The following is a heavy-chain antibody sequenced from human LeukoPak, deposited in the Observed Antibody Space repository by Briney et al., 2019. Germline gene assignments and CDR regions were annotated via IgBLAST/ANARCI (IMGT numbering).Heavy chain of an antibody. CDR2: IRYDGSNK. CDR3: AKDLRAAAGPWFDP. J-gene: IGHJ5*02. Sequence: PGGSLRLSCAASGFTFSNYGMHWVRQAPGKGLEWVAFIRYDGSNKYYADSVKGRFTISRDNSKNTLYLQMNSLRAEDTAVYYCAKDLRAAAGPWFDPWGQGTLVTVSS. CDR1: GFTFSNYG. D-gene: IGHD6-13*01. V-gene: IGHV3-30*02.